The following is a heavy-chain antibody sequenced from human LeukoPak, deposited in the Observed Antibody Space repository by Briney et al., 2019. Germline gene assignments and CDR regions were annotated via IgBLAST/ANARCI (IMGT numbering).Heavy chain of an antibody. CDR2: ISGSGDTT. J-gene: IGHJ3*02. CDR3: ATTLWLPTIKRLFVSAFDI. V-gene: IGHV3-23*01. D-gene: IGHD5-24*01. Sequence: TGGSLRLSCAASGFTFSSYAMSWVRQAPGKGLEWVSSISGSGDTTYYADSVKGRFTISRDNSKNTLYLQMNSLRAEDTAVYYCATTLWLPTIKRLFVSAFDIWGQGTMVTVSS. CDR1: GFTFSSYA.